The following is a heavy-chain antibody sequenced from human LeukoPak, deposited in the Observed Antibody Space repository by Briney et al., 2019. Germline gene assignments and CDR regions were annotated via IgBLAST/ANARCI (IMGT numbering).Heavy chain of an antibody. D-gene: IGHD3-22*01. J-gene: IGHJ4*02. CDR1: GFTFSSYW. CDR3: ARHQLGRRDKKYYYDSSGYHYFDY. V-gene: IGHV3-7*01. Sequence: PGGSLRLSCAASGFTFSSYWMSWVRQAPGKGLEWVANIKQDGSEKYYVDSVKGRFTISRDNAKNSLYLQMNSLRAEDTAVYYCARHQLGRRDKKYYYDSSGYHYFDYWGQGTLVTVSS. CDR2: IKQDGSEK.